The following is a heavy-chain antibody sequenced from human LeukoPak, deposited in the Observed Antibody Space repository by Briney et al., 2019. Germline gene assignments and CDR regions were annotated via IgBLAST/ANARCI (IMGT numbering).Heavy chain of an antibody. CDR3: ATYRGLDF. D-gene: IGHD2-21*01. Sequence: PGGSLRLSCAASGFTLSSYWMSWVRQAPGKGLEWVANINEDGSEKNFVDSVKGRFTISRDNAKNSLYLQMDSLRADDTAVYYCATYRGLDFGGQETLFTVSS. CDR1: GFTLSSYW. CDR2: INEDGSEK. V-gene: IGHV3-7*01. J-gene: IGHJ4*02.